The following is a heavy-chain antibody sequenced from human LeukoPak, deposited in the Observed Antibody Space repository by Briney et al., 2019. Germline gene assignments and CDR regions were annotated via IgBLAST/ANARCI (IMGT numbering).Heavy chain of an antibody. Sequence: PSETLSLTCAVSGYFISSGYYWGWIRQPPGNGLDWIGSIYHSGSTYYNPSLKSRVTISVDTSKNQFSLKLSSVTAADTAVYYCARDPSYGWSYFDYWGQGTLVTVSS. CDR1: GYFISSGYY. V-gene: IGHV4-38-2*02. CDR2: IYHSGST. J-gene: IGHJ4*02. D-gene: IGHD6-19*01. CDR3: ARDPSYGWSYFDY.